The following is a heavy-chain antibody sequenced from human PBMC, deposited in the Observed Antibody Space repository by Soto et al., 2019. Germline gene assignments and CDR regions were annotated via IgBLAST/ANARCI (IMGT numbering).Heavy chain of an antibody. D-gene: IGHD5-12*01. CDR1: GGSISSSSYY. V-gene: IGHV4-39*01. J-gene: IGHJ4*02. CDR2: IYYSGST. CDR3: ARHVSGWLQFTYFDY. Sequence: PSETLSLTCTVSGGSISSSSYYWGWIRQPPGKGLEWIGSIYYSGSTYYNPPLKSRVTISVDTSKNQFSLKLSSVTAADTAVYYCARHVSGWLQFTYFDYWGQGTLVTVSS.